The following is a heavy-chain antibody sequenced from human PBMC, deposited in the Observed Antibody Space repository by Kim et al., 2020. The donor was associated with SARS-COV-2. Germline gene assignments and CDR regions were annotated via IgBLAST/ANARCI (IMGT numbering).Heavy chain of an antibody. J-gene: IGHJ4*02. V-gene: IGHV1-3*01. CDR2: INAGNGNT. CDR3: ERDQGYYGSGSPNDY. D-gene: IGHD3-10*01. Sequence: ASVKVSCKASGYTFTSYAMHWVRQAPGQRLEWMGWINAGNGNTKYSQKFQGRVTITRDTSASTAYMELSSLRSEDTAVYYCERDQGYYGSGSPNDYWGQGTLVTVSS. CDR1: GYTFTSYA.